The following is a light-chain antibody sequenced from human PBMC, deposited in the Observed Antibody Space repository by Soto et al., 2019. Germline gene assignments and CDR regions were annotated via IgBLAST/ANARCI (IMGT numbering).Light chain of an antibody. CDR3: SSYAGSNNVI. J-gene: IGLJ1*01. CDR2: EVT. Sequence: QSALTQPPSASGSPGQSVTISCTGTSSDVGAYYFVSWYQQQSGKAPKLLIFEVTKRPSGVPDRFSGSKSGNTASLTVSGLQADDEADYYCSSYAGSNNVIFGAGTKVTVL. V-gene: IGLV2-8*01. CDR1: SSDVGAYYF.